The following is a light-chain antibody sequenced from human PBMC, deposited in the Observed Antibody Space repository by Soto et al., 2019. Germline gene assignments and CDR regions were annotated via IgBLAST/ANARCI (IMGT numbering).Light chain of an antibody. Sequence: EIVLTQSPGTLSLSPGERATLSCRASQSVSSSYLAWYQQKPGQAPRLLICGASSRATGIPDRFSGSGSGTDFTLTISRLEPEDFAVYYCQQYGSSPLTFGGGTKV. CDR2: GAS. V-gene: IGKV3-20*01. CDR3: QQYGSSPLT. J-gene: IGKJ4*01. CDR1: QSVSSSY.